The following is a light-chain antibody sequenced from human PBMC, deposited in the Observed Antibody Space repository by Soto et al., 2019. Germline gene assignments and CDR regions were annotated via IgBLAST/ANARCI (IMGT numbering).Light chain of an antibody. CDR2: DAS. CDR1: QSVSSN. J-gene: IGKJ4*01. Sequence: TQSPGTLSLSPGERATLSCRASQSVSSNLAWYQQKPGQAPRFLIYDASTRATGIPARFSGSGSGTQFTLTISSLQSEDFAVYFCQQYDQWPLTFGGGTKVDIK. CDR3: QQYDQWPLT. V-gene: IGKV3-15*01.